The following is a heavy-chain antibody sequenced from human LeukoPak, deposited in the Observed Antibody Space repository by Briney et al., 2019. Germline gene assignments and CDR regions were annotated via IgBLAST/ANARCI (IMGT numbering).Heavy chain of an antibody. Sequence: GGSLRLSCAASRFTFSSYGMHWVRQAPGKGLEWVAVIWYDGSNKYYADSVKGRFTISRDNSKNTLYLQMNSLRAEDTAVYYCAKDRPTVTTHFQHWGQGTLVTVSS. CDR1: RFTFSSYG. V-gene: IGHV3-33*06. CDR3: AKDRPTVTTHFQH. CDR2: IWYDGSNK. J-gene: IGHJ1*01. D-gene: IGHD4-17*01.